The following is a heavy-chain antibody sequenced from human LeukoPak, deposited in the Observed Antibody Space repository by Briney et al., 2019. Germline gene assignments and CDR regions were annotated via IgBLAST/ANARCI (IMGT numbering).Heavy chain of an antibody. CDR1: GFTFSSYG. V-gene: IGHV3-30*03. J-gene: IGHJ6*02. CDR3: ARAGISTLAYYYGMDV. D-gene: IGHD2-2*01. CDR2: ISYDGSNK. Sequence: GGSLRLSCAASGFTFSSYGMHWVRQAPGKGLEWVAVISYDGSNKYYADSVKGRFTISRDNSKNTLYLQMNSLRAEDTAVYYCARAGISTLAYYYGMDVWGQGTTVTVSS.